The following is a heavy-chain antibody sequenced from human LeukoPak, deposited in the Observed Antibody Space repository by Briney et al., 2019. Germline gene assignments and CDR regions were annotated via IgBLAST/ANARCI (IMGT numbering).Heavy chain of an antibody. D-gene: IGHD4-11*01. CDR1: GFSFSTYA. Sequence: PGGSLRLSCEASGFSFSTYAMNWVRQAPGKGLEWVSGISGSGGTTYHADSGEGRFTISRDNSRNRLYLLLNGLRVEDTAVYFCAKDHSNADRYFDLWGRGTLVTVSP. CDR2: ISGSGGTT. CDR3: AKDHSNADRYFDL. V-gene: IGHV3-23*01. J-gene: IGHJ2*01.